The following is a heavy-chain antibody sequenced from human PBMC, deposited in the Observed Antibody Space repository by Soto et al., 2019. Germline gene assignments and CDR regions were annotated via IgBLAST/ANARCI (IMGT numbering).Heavy chain of an antibody. CDR1: GFTFPNYV. Sequence: EVQLLESGGGLVQPGGSLRLSCAASGFTFPNYVMSWVRQAPGKGLEWVSAISASGGSTYYADSVKGRFTVSRDNSKNTLYLQMSSLSAEDPAVYYCAKDVVGTKADFLDYWGQGTLVTVSS. D-gene: IGHD1-26*01. V-gene: IGHV3-23*01. CDR2: ISASGGST. CDR3: AKDVVGTKADFLDY. J-gene: IGHJ4*02.